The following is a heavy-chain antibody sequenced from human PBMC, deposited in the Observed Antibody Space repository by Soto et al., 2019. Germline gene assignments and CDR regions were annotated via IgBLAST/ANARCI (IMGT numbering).Heavy chain of an antibody. CDR1: GYTFTSYA. V-gene: IGHV1-3*01. CDR3: AWSIVVVTALDY. Sequence: GASVKVSCKASGYTFTSYAMHWVRQAPGQRLEWMGWINAGNGNTKYSQKFQGRVTITRDTSASTAYMELSSLRSEDTAVYYCAWSIVVVTALDYWGRGTLVPVSS. CDR2: INAGNGNT. J-gene: IGHJ4*02. D-gene: IGHD2-21*02.